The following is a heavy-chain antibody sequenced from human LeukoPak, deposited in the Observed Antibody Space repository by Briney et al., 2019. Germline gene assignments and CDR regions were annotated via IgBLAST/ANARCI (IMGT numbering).Heavy chain of an antibody. V-gene: IGHV3-21*01. D-gene: IGHD3-10*01. J-gene: IGHJ4*02. CDR2: ISTSSSYI. Sequence: GGSLRLSCAASGFTFSSYSMNWVRQAPGKGLEWVSSISTSSSYINYADSVKGRFTISRDNAKKSLYLQMNSLRAEDTAVYYCARVDQGVSLFDGIDYWGQGTLVTVSS. CDR1: GFTFSSYS. CDR3: ARVDQGVSLFDGIDY.